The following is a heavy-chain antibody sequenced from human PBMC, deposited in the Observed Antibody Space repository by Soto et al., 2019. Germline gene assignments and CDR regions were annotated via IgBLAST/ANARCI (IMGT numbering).Heavy chain of an antibody. CDR3: ASLYSSSWYGDAFDI. Sequence: QVQLVQSGAAVKKPGASVKVSCKASGYTFTSYGISWVRQAPGQGLEWMGWISAYNGNTNYAQKFKGRVTMTTDTSTSTAYMELRSLRSDDTAVYYCASLYSSSWYGDAFDIWGQGTMVTVSS. CDR1: GYTFTSYG. J-gene: IGHJ3*02. V-gene: IGHV1-18*01. D-gene: IGHD6-13*01. CDR2: ISAYNGNT.